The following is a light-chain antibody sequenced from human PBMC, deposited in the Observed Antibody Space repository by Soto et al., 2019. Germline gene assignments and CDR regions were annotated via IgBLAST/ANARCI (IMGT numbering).Light chain of an antibody. Sequence: QSALTHPASVSWSPGQSITISCTGTIRDVGSYNLVSWYQQRPGEAPKLIISEVRNRPSGISYRFTGSKSGNTASLTISGLQTEDEADYYCSSYTTTSNMVFGGGTKVTVL. V-gene: IGLV2-14*01. CDR3: SSYTTTSNMV. J-gene: IGLJ3*02. CDR1: IRDVGSYNL. CDR2: EVR.